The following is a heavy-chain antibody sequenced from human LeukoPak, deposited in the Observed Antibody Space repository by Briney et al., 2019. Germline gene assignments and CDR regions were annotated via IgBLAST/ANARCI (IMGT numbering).Heavy chain of an antibody. J-gene: IGHJ4*02. Sequence: PGGSLRLSCAASGFTFSSFWMSWVRQAPGKGLEWVANIKQDGSEKYYVDSVKGRFTISRDNAKNSLYLQMNSLRAEDTAVYYCARGGDMITFGGVIAYFDYWGQGTLVTVSS. CDR3: ARGGDMITFGGVIAYFDY. V-gene: IGHV3-7*01. D-gene: IGHD3-16*02. CDR1: GFTFSSFW. CDR2: IKQDGSEK.